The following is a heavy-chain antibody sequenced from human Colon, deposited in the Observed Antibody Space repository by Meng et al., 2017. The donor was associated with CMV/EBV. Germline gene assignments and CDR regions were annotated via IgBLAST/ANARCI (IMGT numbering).Heavy chain of an antibody. CDR2: ISSTPSYI. CDR1: ELSLSRYS. D-gene: IGHD3-3*01. Sequence: GGSLRLSCEASELSLSRYSMTWVRQAPGKGLGWVSSISSTPSYIYYGDSVKGRFATSRYNAKTSLYLQMHSLRVEDTSTYSCAKERECICGVATGYYYALDVWGQGTTVTVSS. J-gene: IGHJ6*02. V-gene: IGHV3-21*01. CDR3: AKERECICGVATGYYYALDV.